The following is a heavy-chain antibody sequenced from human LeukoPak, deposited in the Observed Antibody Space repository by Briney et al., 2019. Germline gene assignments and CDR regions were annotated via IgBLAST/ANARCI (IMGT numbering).Heavy chain of an antibody. CDR2: IRSKAYGGTT. J-gene: IGHJ4*02. CDR1: GFTFGDYA. D-gene: IGHD4-17*01. CDR3: TRPTTVTTYDY. V-gene: IGHV3-49*03. Sequence: GGSLRLSCTASGFTFGDYAMSWFRQAPGEGLEWVGFIRSKAYGGTTEYAASVKGRFTISRDDSKSIAYLQMNSLKTEDTAVYYCTRPTTVTTYDYWGQGTLVTVSS.